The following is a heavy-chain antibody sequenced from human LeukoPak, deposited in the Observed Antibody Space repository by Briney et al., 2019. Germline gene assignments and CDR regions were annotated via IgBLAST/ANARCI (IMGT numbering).Heavy chain of an antibody. CDR2: IYHSGSS. Sequence: PSETLSLTCTVSGYSISSGSYWGWIRQPPGKGLEWIGSIYHSGSSYYNPSLKSRVTISVDSSKNQFSLRLSSVTAADTAVYYCARESLTWLQSRTSWFDPWGQGTLVTVSS. J-gene: IGHJ5*02. V-gene: IGHV4-38-2*02. CDR3: ARESLTWLQSRTSWFDP. D-gene: IGHD5-24*01. CDR1: GYSISSGSY.